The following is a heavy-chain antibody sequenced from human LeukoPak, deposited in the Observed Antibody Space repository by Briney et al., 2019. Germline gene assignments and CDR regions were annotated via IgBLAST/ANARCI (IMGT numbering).Heavy chain of an antibody. Sequence: VASVKVSCKASGYTFTSYDISWVRQAPGQGLEWMGWISAYNGHTNYAQKLQGRVTMTTDTSTSTAYMELRSLRSDDTAVYYCTKSSLVWGSYPGTGAPERDWGQEPWSPSPQ. D-gene: IGHD3-16*02. CDR2: ISAYNGHT. J-gene: IGHJ4*01. CDR1: GYTFTSYD. V-gene: IGHV1-18*01. CDR3: TKSSLVWGSYPGTGAPERD.